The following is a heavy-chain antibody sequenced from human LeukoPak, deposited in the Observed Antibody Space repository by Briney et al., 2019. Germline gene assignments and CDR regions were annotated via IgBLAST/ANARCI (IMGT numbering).Heavy chain of an antibody. CDR1: GFTVSTNY. J-gene: IGHJ4*02. V-gene: IGHV3-66*01. D-gene: IGHD2-21*02. CDR2: IYSGGST. Sequence: GGSLRLSCAASGFTVSTNYMTWVRQAPGKGLEWVSVIYSGGSTTYADSVKGRFITSRDNSKKTLYLQMNSLRAEDTAVYYCARDEMTWGQGTLVTVSS. CDR3: ARDEMT.